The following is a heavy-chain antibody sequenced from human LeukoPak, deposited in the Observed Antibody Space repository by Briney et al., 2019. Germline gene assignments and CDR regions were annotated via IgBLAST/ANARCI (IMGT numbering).Heavy chain of an antibody. CDR3: ARGDYDILTGYFHRYYFDY. D-gene: IGHD3-9*01. Sequence: ASVKVSCKVSGYTLTELSMHWVRQAPGKGLEWMGGFDPEDGETIYAQKFQGRVTMTRNTSISTAYMELSSLRSEDTAVYYCARGDYDILTGYFHRYYFDYWGQGTLVTVSS. CDR1: GYTLTELS. V-gene: IGHV1-24*01. J-gene: IGHJ4*02. CDR2: FDPEDGET.